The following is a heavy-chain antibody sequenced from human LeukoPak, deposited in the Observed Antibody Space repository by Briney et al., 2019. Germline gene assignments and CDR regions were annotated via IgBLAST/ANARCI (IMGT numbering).Heavy chain of an antibody. CDR1: GFTVSSNY. D-gene: IGHD5-18*01. CDR3: AKYPHSYGYQGVGYFDY. J-gene: IGHJ4*02. Sequence: QSGGSLRLSCAASGFTVSSNYMSWVRQAPGKGLEWVSVIYSGGSTYYADSVKGRFTISRDNSKNTLYLQMNSLRAEDTAVYYCAKYPHSYGYQGVGYFDYWGQGTLVTVSS. CDR2: IYSGGST. V-gene: IGHV3-53*01.